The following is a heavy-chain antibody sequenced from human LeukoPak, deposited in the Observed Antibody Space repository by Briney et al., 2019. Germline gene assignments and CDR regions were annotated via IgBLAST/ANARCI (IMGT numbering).Heavy chain of an antibody. CDR3: ARRYCPNGVCCHSVDY. V-gene: IGHV1-8*01. Sequence: ASVKVSCTASGYSFSSYNIHWVRQATGQGLEWMGWMSPNSGDTGFAQKFQGRVTLTRDTSINTAYMQLSGLRFEDTAVYYCARRYCPNGVCCHSVDYWGQGTLVTVSS. J-gene: IGHJ4*02. CDR2: MSPNSGDT. CDR1: GYSFSSYN. D-gene: IGHD2-8*01.